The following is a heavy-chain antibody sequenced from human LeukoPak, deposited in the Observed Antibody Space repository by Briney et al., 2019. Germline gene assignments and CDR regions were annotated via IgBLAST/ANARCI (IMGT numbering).Heavy chain of an antibody. CDR2: IYTTGST. J-gene: IGHJ3*02. Sequence: PSETLSLTCTVSGGSISSGSYYWSWIRQPAGKGLEWIGRIYTTGSTKYNPSLKSRVTISADTSKNQFSLKLSSVTAADTAVYYCARGLTYYYDSSGYFDAFDIWGQGTMVTVSS. CDR3: ARGLTYYYDSSGYFDAFDI. D-gene: IGHD3-22*01. CDR1: GGSISSGSYY. V-gene: IGHV4-61*02.